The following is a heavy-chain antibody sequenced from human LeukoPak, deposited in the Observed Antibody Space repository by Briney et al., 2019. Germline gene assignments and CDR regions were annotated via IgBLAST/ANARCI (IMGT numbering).Heavy chain of an antibody. CDR3: ARGKSTVGVPFYYYYMDV. CDR1: GGSISSYY. J-gene: IGHJ6*03. D-gene: IGHD4-11*01. V-gene: IGHV4-59*01. Sequence: SETLSLTCTVSGGSISSYYWSWIRQPPGKGLEGIGYIYNSGSTNYNPSLKSRVTISVDTSKNQFSLKLSSVTAADTAVYYCARGKSTVGVPFYYYYMDVWGKGTTVTVSS. CDR2: IYNSGST.